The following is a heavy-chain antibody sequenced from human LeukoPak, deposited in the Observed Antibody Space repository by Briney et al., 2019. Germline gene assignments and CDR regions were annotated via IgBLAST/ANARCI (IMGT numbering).Heavy chain of an antibody. CDR3: ALQDIVVVVAANNIGY. CDR2: ISYDGSNK. CDR1: GFTFSSYA. V-gene: IGHV3-30-3*01. D-gene: IGHD2-15*01. J-gene: IGHJ4*02. Sequence: GGSLRLSCAASGFTFSSYAMHRVRQAPGKGLEWVAVISYDGSNKYYADSVKGRFTISRDNSKNTLYLQMNSLRAEDTAVYYCALQDIVVVVAANNIGYWGQGTLVTVSS.